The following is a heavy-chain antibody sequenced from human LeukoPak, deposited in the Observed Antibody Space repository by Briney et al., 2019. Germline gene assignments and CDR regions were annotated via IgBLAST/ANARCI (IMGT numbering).Heavy chain of an antibody. D-gene: IGHD5-18*01. J-gene: IGHJ4*02. CDR3: ATDSYGYYYFDY. CDR1: GFTFSSYW. Sequence: GGSLRLSCAASGFTFSSYWMHWVRHAPGKGLVWVSRINSDGSSTSYADSVKGRFTISRDNAKNTLYLQMNSLRAEDTAVYYCATDSYGYYYFDYWGQGTLVTVSS. CDR2: INSDGSST. V-gene: IGHV3-74*01.